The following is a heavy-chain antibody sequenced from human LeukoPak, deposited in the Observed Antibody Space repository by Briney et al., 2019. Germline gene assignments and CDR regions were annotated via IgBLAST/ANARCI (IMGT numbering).Heavy chain of an antibody. V-gene: IGHV4-38-2*02. Sequence: PSETLSLTCNVSDSSISSGYYWGWIRQTPGKGLEWIGSIYHRGSTYYNQSLKSRITISVDTSKNQFSLKLNSVTASDTAIYYCARDYSGNSDFDYWGQGTLVTVSS. CDR3: ARDYSGNSDFDY. J-gene: IGHJ4*02. CDR2: IYHRGST. CDR1: DSSISSGYY. D-gene: IGHD4-23*01.